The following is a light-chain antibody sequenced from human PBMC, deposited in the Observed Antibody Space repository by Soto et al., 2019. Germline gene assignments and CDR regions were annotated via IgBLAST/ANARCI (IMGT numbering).Light chain of an antibody. CDR1: QSISSH. CDR2: AAS. V-gene: IGKV1-39*01. Sequence: DIQMTQSPSSLSASLGDRVTITCGASQSISSHLNWYQQKPGKAPKLLIYAASSLQSGVPSRFSGSGSGTDFTLTISSLQTEDFATYYCQQSYSTPTTFGQGTKVDIK. CDR3: QQSYSTPTT. J-gene: IGKJ1*01.